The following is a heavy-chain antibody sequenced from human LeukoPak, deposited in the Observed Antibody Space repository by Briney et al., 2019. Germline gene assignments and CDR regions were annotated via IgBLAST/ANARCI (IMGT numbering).Heavy chain of an antibody. Sequence: SETLSLTCTVSGGSISSGNYYWTWLRQPAGKGLEWIGHIYSGGSTNFHPSLKSRVTISVDTSKTQLFLKLTSVTAADTAVYYCGRGKYCGDTRCHGYYYMDVWGKGTTVTVSS. D-gene: IGHD2-2*01. V-gene: IGHV4-61*09. CDR3: GRGKYCGDTRCHGYYYMDV. CDR2: IYSGGST. CDR1: GGSISSGNYY. J-gene: IGHJ6*03.